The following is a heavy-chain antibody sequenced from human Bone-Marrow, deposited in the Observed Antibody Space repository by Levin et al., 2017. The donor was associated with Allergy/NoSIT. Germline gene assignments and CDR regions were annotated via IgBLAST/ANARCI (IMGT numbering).Heavy chain of an antibody. V-gene: IGHV1-18*01. J-gene: IGHJ5*02. Sequence: ASVKVSCKASGYTFTSYGISWVRQAPGQGLEWMGWISAYNGNTNYAQKLQGRVTMTTDTSTSTAYMELRSLRSDDTAVYYCARIRTHCSSTSCYTGWFDPWGQGTLVTVSS. CDR3: ARIRTHCSSTSCYTGWFDP. CDR2: ISAYNGNT. D-gene: IGHD2-2*02. CDR1: GYTFTSYG.